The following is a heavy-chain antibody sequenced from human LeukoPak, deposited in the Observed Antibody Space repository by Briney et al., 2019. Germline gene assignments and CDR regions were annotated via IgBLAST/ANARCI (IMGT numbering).Heavy chain of an antibody. J-gene: IGHJ4*02. V-gene: IGHV3-23*01. Sequence: GESLRLSCAASGFAFSSYAMNWVRQAPGKGLEWVPIISDSGGTTFYADSVRGRFTISRDNSKRTLYLQMSSLRADDTAVYYCAKDRAYGSGSYSHFDYWGQGTPVTVSS. CDR2: ISDSGGTT. CDR1: GFAFSSYA. CDR3: AKDRAYGSGSYSHFDY. D-gene: IGHD3-10*01.